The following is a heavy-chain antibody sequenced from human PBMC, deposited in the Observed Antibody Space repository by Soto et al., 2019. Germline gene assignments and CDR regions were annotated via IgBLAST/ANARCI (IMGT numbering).Heavy chain of an antibody. CDR2: IYYNGNT. J-gene: IGHJ4*02. Sequence: QLQLQESGPGLVKPSETLSLTCTVSGGSISSSPYYWGWIRQPPGKGLEWIGNIYYNGNTFYNPSLKSRVTISIDTSKNQFSLKLSSVTAADTAFYYCASHGPLSNNLTQLDYWGQGTLVTVSS. CDR1: GGSISSSPYY. D-gene: IGHD4-4*01. V-gene: IGHV4-39*01. CDR3: ASHGPLSNNLTQLDY.